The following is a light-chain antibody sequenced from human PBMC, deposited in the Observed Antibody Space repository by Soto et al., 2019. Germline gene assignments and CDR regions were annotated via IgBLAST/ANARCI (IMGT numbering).Light chain of an antibody. CDR2: EVT. CDR3: SSYAATKTLVV. J-gene: IGLJ2*01. Sequence: QSALTQPPSASGSLGQSVTISCTGTSSDVGGYNYVSWYQPHPGKAPKLMIFEVTQRPSGVPDRFSGSKSGNTASLTVSGLQAEDEADYYCSSYAATKTLVVFGGGTKVTVL. CDR1: SSDVGGYNY. V-gene: IGLV2-8*01.